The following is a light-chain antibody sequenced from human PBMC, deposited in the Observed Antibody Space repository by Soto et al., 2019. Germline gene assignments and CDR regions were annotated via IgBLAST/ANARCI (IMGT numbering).Light chain of an antibody. Sequence: QSVLTQAPSASGSPGQSVTISCTGTSSDVGGYNYVSWYQQHPGKAPKLMIYEVSKRPSGVPDRFSGSKSGNTASLTVSGLEAEDEADYYCSSYAGSNNFPFGGGTKLTVL. V-gene: IGLV2-8*01. J-gene: IGLJ2*01. CDR2: EVS. CDR1: SSDVGGYNY. CDR3: SSYAGSNNFP.